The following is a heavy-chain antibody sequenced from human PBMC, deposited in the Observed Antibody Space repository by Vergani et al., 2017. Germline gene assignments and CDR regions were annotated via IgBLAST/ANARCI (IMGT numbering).Heavy chain of an antibody. D-gene: IGHD5-24*01. CDR3: ARARGYNYSSLH. V-gene: IGHV4-34*01. Sequence: QVQLQQWGAGLLKPSETLSLTCAVYGGSFSGYYWGWIRQSPGKGLEWLGYIYYSGITYYSPSLRARLSMSVDTSKNQFSLKLTSVTAADTAVYYCARARGYNYSSLHWGRGTLVTVSS. J-gene: IGHJ4*02. CDR2: IYYSGIT. CDR1: GGSFSGYY.